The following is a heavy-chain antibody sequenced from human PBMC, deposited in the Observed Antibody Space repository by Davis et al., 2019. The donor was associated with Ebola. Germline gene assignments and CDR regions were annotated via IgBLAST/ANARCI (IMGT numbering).Heavy chain of an antibody. D-gene: IGHD5-12*01. CDR1: GFTFSSYA. V-gene: IGHV3-30-3*01. Sequence: PGGSLRLSCAASGFTFSSYAMHWVRQAPGKGLEWVAVISYDGSNKYYADSVKGRFTISRDNSKNTLYLQMNSLRAEDTAVYYCARVGRGYVDYMDVWGKGTTVTVSS. CDR2: ISYDGSNK. CDR3: ARVGRGYVDYMDV. J-gene: IGHJ6*03.